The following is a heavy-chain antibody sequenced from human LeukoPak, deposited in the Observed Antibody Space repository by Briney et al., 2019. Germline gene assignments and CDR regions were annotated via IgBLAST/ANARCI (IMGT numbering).Heavy chain of an antibody. Sequence: ASVKVSCKASGYTFTSYYMHWVRQAPGQGLEWMGIINPSGGSTSYAQKFQGRVTMTRDTSTSTVYMELSSLRSEDTAVYYCAKDSPSGWGWARAFDIWGQGTMVTVSS. D-gene: IGHD3-22*01. CDR2: INPSGGST. V-gene: IGHV1-46*01. CDR1: GYTFTSYY. J-gene: IGHJ3*02. CDR3: AKDSPSGWGWARAFDI.